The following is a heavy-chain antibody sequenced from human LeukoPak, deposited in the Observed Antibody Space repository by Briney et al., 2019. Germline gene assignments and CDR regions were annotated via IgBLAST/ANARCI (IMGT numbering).Heavy chain of an antibody. D-gene: IGHD2-15*01. CDR2: ISGSGGST. CDR1: GFTFSSYG. J-gene: IGHJ2*01. CDR3: AKTPLSRVVGYWYFDL. Sequence: GGSLRLSCAASGFTFSSYGMSWVRQAPGKGLEWVSAISGSGGSTYYADSVKGRFTISRDNSKNTLYLQMNSLRAEDTAVYYCAKTPLSRVVGYWYFDLWGRGTLVTVSS. V-gene: IGHV3-23*01.